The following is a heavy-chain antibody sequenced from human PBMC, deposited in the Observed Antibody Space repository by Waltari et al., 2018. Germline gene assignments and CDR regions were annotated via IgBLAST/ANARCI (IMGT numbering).Heavy chain of an antibody. Sequence: QVQLVESGGGVVQPGRSLRLSCAASGFTFSSYGMHWVRQAPGKGLEWVAVISYDGSNKYYADSVKGRFTISRDNSKNTLYLQMNSLRAEDTAVYYCAKPLNCSGGSCPPYYYMDVWGKGTTVTVSS. V-gene: IGHV3-30*18. CDR1: GFTFSSYG. CDR2: ISYDGSNK. CDR3: AKPLNCSGGSCPPYYYMDV. J-gene: IGHJ6*03. D-gene: IGHD2-15*01.